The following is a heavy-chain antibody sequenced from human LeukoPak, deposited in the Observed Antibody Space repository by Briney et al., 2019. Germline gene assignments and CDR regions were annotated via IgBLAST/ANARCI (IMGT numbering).Heavy chain of an antibody. CDR2: INPNSGGT. CDR3: ARVVTYYDSRTHFDY. D-gene: IGHD3-22*01. J-gene: IGHJ4*02. V-gene: IGHV1-2*02. Sequence: ASVKVSCKASGYIFTDYYMHWVRQAPGQGLEWMGWINPNSGGTNYAQKFQGRVTMTRDTSISTAYMELSRLRSDDTAVYYCARVVTYYDSRTHFDYWGQGTLVTVSS. CDR1: GYIFTDYY.